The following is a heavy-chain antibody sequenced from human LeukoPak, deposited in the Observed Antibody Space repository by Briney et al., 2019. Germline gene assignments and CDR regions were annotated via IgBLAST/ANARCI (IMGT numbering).Heavy chain of an antibody. Sequence: GSLRLSFAASGLSFSNFAMSWVRQGPARGLEWVSSIKGNGEKFYADSVKGRFTLSSDSSRNTVYFQPNNLRVEDTAIYYCAKASWVSSTDAVRWGQGTLVTVSS. CDR3: AKASWVSSTDAVR. CDR1: GLSFSNFA. V-gene: IGHV3-23*01. J-gene: IGHJ4*02. CDR2: IKGNGEK. D-gene: IGHD3-16*01.